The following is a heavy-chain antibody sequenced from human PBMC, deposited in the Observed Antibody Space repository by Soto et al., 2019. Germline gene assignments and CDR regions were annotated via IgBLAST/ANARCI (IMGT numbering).Heavy chain of an antibody. J-gene: IGHJ4*02. Sequence: QVQLVQSGAEVKKPGDSVKVSCKASGYTFTSYDINWVRQATGQGLEWIGWMSPKTGNTGYAQNFQGRVTMTRNPSMHTAYTELSSLTPEDTAGYYCARGPPDWGCALRGQGTLVPVSS. CDR1: GYTFTSYD. CDR3: ARGPPDWGCAL. D-gene: IGHD7-27*01. CDR2: MSPKTGNT. V-gene: IGHV1-8*01.